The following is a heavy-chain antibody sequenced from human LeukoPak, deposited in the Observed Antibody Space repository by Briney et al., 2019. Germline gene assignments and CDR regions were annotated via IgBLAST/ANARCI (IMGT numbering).Heavy chain of an antibody. D-gene: IGHD3-10*01. Sequence: ASVKVSCKASGYTFTSYGISWVRQAPGQGLEWMGWISAYNGNTNYAQKPQGRVTMTTDTSTSTAYMELRSLRSDDTAVYYCARSRYYYGSGSPVSYDYWGQGTLVTVSS. CDR3: ARSRYYYGSGSPVSYDY. J-gene: IGHJ4*02. CDR2: ISAYNGNT. CDR1: GYTFTSYG. V-gene: IGHV1-18*01.